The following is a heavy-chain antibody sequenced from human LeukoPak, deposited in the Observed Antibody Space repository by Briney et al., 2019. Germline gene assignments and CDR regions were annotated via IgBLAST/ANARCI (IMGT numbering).Heavy chain of an antibody. J-gene: IGHJ3*02. CDR1: GFTFSSYA. CDR2: ISYDGSNK. CDR3: ARDPIAAADDAFDI. Sequence: GGSLRLSCAASGFTFSSYAMHWVRQAPGKGLEWVAVISYDGSNKYYADSVKGRFTISRDNSKNTLYLQMNSLRAEDTAVYYCARDPIAAADDAFDIWGQGTMVTVSS. D-gene: IGHD6-13*01. V-gene: IGHV3-30*14.